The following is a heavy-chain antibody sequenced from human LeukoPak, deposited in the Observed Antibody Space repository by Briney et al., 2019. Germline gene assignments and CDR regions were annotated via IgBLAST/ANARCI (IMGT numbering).Heavy chain of an antibody. J-gene: IGHJ4*01. Sequence: GGSLRLSCAASGFTFSNSAMSWVRQAPGKGLEWVSTLSGSGITTYYADSVKGRFTISRDNSKNTLYLQKNSLRAEDTAVYYCAKGIYSSGWSYFDYWGHGTLVTVSS. CDR2: LSGSGITT. D-gene: IGHD6-19*01. CDR3: AKGIYSSGWSYFDY. V-gene: IGHV3-23*01. CDR1: GFTFSNSA.